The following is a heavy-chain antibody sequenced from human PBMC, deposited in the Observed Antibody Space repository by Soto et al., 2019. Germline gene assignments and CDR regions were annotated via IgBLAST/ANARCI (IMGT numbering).Heavy chain of an antibody. CDR2: IIPIFGTA. D-gene: IGHD6-6*01. V-gene: IGHV1-69*12. CDR1: GGTFSSYA. Sequence: QVQLVQSGAEVKKPGSSVKVSCKASGGTFSSYAISWVRQAPGQGLEWMGGIIPIFGTATYAQKFQGRVTITADESTSTAYMELSSLRAEDTAVYYCASEYSGSQADFYGMDVWGQGTTVTVSS. J-gene: IGHJ6*02. CDR3: ASEYSGSQADFYGMDV.